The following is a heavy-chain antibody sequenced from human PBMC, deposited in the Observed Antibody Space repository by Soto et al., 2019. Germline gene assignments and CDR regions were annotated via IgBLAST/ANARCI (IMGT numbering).Heavy chain of an antibody. CDR2: IYYSENT. Sequence: QLQLQESGPGLVKPSETLSLTCTVSGGSISSGTYCWGWIRQPPGKGLEWIGSIYYSENTYYNPSLKSRATISGDTSKNQFSLKLSSVTAADTAVYYCARQLPGYSSSWYGPGHLDYWGQGTLVTVSS. CDR3: ARQLPGYSSSWYGPGHLDY. J-gene: IGHJ4*02. D-gene: IGHD6-13*01. CDR1: GGSISSGTYC. V-gene: IGHV4-39*01.